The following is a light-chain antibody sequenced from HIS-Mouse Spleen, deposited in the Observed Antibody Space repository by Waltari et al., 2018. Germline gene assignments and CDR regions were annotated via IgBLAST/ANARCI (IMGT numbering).Light chain of an antibody. CDR3: AAWDDSLSGVV. CDR1: SSNIGSNY. J-gene: IGLJ2*01. V-gene: IGLV1-47*01. Sequence: QSVLTQPPSASGTPGQRVTISCSGSSSNIGSNYVYWYQQLPGTAPKLLIYRNNRRTLGVPDRFSGSKSGTSASLASSGLRSEDEADYYCAAWDDSLSGVVFGGGTKLTVL. CDR2: RNN.